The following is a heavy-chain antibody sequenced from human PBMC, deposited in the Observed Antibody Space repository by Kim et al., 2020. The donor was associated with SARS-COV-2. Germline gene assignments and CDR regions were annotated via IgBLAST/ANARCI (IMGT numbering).Heavy chain of an antibody. V-gene: IGHV3-23*01. J-gene: IGHJ4*02. D-gene: IGHD6-19*01. Sequence: YANSAKGGFTVARDNSRNTLDLQMNSLTAEDTALYFCAKDHPSSGWPTFDSWGQGTLVTVSS. CDR3: AKDHPSSGWPTFDS.